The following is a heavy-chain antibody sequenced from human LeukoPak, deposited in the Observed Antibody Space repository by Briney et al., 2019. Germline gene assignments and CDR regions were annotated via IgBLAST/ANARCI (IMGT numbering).Heavy chain of an antibody. CDR1: GFTFSDYY. D-gene: IGHD1-7*01. J-gene: IGHJ4*02. CDR2: ISTSGTAI. CDR3: AREVGTTFLYYFDF. Sequence: GGSLRLSCAASGFTFSDYYMTWIRQAPGKGLEWVSYISTSGTAIYYADSVKGRFTISRDNSKNSLYLQMNSLRAEDTAVYYCAREVGTTFLYYFDFWGQGALVTVSS. V-gene: IGHV3-11*04.